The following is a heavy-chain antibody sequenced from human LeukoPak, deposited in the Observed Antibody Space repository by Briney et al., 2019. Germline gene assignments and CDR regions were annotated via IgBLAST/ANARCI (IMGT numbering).Heavy chain of an antibody. CDR2: ISGSGGST. Sequence: GGSLRLSCAASGFTFSSYAMSWVRQAPGKGLDWVSVISGSGGSTYSADSVKGRFTISRDNSKNTLYLQMNSLRDEDTAVYFCAKSQDGGRLFHFDYWGQGTLVTVSS. V-gene: IGHV3-23*01. D-gene: IGHD1-26*01. J-gene: IGHJ4*02. CDR3: AKSQDGGRLFHFDY. CDR1: GFTFSSYA.